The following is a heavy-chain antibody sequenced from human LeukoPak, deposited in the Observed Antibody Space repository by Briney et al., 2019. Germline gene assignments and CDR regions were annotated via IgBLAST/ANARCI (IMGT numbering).Heavy chain of an antibody. CDR3: ARARGSGSYYKDAFDI. V-gene: IGHV1-2*02. CDR2: INPNSGGT. CDR1: GYTFTSYD. Sequence: GASVKVSCKASGYTFTSYDINWVRQATGQGLEWMGWINPNSGGTNYAQKFQGRVTMTRDTSISTAYMELSRLRSDDTAVYYCARARGSGSYYKDAFDIWGQGTMVTVSS. J-gene: IGHJ3*02. D-gene: IGHD3-10*01.